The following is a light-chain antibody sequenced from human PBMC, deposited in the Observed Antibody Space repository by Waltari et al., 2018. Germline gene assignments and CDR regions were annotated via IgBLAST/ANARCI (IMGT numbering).Light chain of an antibody. CDR2: DVS. CDR3: CSYAGSYTGV. Sequence: YALTQPRPVSVSTGQPVTLSRTGPSSDVGGYNYVSWYQQHPGNAPKLMIYDVSKRPSGVPDRFSGSKSGNAASLTISGLHAEDEADYYCCSYAGSYTGVFGGGTQLTVL. J-gene: IGLJ2*01. V-gene: IGLV2-11*01. CDR1: SSDVGGYNY.